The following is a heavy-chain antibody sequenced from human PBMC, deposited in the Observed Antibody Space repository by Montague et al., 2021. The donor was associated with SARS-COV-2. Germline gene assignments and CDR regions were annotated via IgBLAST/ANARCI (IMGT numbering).Heavy chain of an antibody. CDR1: GGSFSGYY. CDR3: ARGRTVTTSYYYHGMDV. V-gene: IGHV4-34*01. J-gene: IGHJ6*02. Sequence: SETLSLTCAVYGGSFSGYYWSWIRQPPGKGLEWIGEINHGGSTNYNPSLESRVTISVDTSKNQFSLKLSSVTAADTAVYYCARGRTVTTSYYYHGMDVWGQGTTVTVSS. CDR2: INHGGST. D-gene: IGHD4-17*01.